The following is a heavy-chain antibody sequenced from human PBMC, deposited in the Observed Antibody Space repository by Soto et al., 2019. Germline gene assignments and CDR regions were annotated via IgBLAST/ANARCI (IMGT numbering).Heavy chain of an antibody. CDR3: ARDTGDGTFDF. D-gene: IGHD7-27*01. CDR2: INAGYGNT. CDR1: GYTFSSYA. V-gene: IGHV1-3*01. J-gene: IGHJ4*02. Sequence: GASVKVSCKASGYTFSSYAMHWVRQAPGQRLEWMGWINAGYGNTKSSQKFQDRVTISRDTSASTAYMVLTSLRSEDTAVYYCARDTGDGTFDFWGQGTLVTVSS.